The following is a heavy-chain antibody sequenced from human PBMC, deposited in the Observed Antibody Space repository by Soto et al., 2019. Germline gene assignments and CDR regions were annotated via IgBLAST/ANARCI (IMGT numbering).Heavy chain of an antibody. Sequence: QVPLVQSGAEVKQPGSSVKVSCKASGGTFSSYTINWVRQAPGQGLEWMGRIIPNLGIANYAQKFQGRVTITADKSTSTAYMNLSSLRSEDTAVYYCASTKGSSDYYGMDVWGQGTTVTVSS. J-gene: IGHJ6*02. CDR1: GGTFSSYT. D-gene: IGHD6-6*01. CDR2: IIPNLGIA. CDR3: ASTKGSSDYYGMDV. V-gene: IGHV1-69*02.